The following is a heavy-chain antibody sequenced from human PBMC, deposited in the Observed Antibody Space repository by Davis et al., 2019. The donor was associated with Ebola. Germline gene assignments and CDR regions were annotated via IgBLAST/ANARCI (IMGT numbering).Heavy chain of an antibody. V-gene: IGHV4-59*01. CDR1: GGSISSYN. CDR2: INYSGTT. CDR3: ARGNSFDY. J-gene: IGHJ4*02. Sequence: PGGSLRLSCTVSGGSISSYNWSWIRQPPGKRLEWIGYINYSGTTSYNPSLKSRVTISVDTPRNQFSLQLTSVTAADTAVYYCARGNSFDYWGQGTLVTVSS.